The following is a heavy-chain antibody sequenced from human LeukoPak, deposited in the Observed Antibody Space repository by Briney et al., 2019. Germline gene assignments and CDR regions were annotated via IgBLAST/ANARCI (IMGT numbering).Heavy chain of an antibody. Sequence: PGGSLRLSCAASGFTFSSYAMHWVCQAPGKGLEWVAVISYDGSNKYYADSVKGRFTISRDNSKNTLYLQMNSLRAEDTAVYYCARDYCSSTSCYHNWFDPWGQGTLVTVSS. V-gene: IGHV3-30*01. D-gene: IGHD2-2*01. CDR2: ISYDGSNK. J-gene: IGHJ5*02. CDR3: ARDYCSSTSCYHNWFDP. CDR1: GFTFSSYA.